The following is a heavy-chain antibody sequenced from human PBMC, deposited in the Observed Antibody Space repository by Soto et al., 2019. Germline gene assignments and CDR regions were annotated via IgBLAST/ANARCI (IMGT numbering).Heavy chain of an antibody. V-gene: IGHV3-23*01. CDR3: AKDLSLRRLGVFDY. J-gene: IGHJ4*02. Sequence: EVQLLESGGGLVQPGGSLRLSCAASGLTFSSYARSWVRQPPGKGREWVSAIRGSGGSTYYADSVKGRFTISRDNSKNTLYLQMNSLRAEDTAVYYCAKDLSLRRLGVFDYWGQGTLVTVSS. D-gene: IGHD7-27*01. CDR1: GLTFSSYA. CDR2: IRGSGGST.